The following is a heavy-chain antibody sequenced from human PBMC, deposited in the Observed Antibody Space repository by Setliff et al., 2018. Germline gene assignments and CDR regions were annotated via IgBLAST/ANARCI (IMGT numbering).Heavy chain of an antibody. CDR1: GFTFSSYG. CDR2: IRYDGSNK. CDR3: IVAGNYFDY. D-gene: IGHD5-12*01. Sequence: GGSLRLSCAASGFTFSSYGMHWVRQAPGKGLEWVAFIRYDGSNKYYADSAKGRFTISRDDSKNTAYLQMDSLNTEDTAVYYCIVAGNYFDYWGQGTLVTVSS. V-gene: IGHV3-30*02. J-gene: IGHJ4*02.